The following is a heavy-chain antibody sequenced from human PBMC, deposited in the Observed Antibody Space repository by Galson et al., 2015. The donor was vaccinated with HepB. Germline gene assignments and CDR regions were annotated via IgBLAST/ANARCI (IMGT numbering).Heavy chain of an antibody. D-gene: IGHD6-25*01. CDR2: IGWVDNK. Sequence: PALVKPTQTLTLTCTFSGFSLTTDEMFVGWIRQSPGKALEWLALIGWVDNKYYGASLKTRLTISRDTSKNQVVLRMTNIDPVDTATYFCARILGRLNYFDYWGQETLVTVSS. CDR1: GFSLTTDEMF. CDR3: ARILGRLNYFDY. V-gene: IGHV2-70*01. J-gene: IGHJ4*02.